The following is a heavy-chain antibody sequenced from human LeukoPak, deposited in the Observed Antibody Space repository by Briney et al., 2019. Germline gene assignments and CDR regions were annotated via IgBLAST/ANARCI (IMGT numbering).Heavy chain of an antibody. J-gene: IGHJ4*02. V-gene: IGHV1-2*02. D-gene: IGHD2-2*02. CDR1: VHTFSNYW. Sequence: ASVKVSCKASVHTFSNYWVHWVRQAPGQGLEWLGWIHPNTGATNYAQKFQGRVTVTRDTSISTTYVELSRLTSVVTAVYYCARFAAGFNLLYVWGQGTLVTVSS. CDR2: IHPNTGAT. CDR3: ARFAAGFNLLYV.